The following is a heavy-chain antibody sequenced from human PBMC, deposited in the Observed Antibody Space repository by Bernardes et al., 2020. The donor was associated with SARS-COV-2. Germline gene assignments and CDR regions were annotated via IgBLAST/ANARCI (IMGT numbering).Heavy chain of an antibody. D-gene: IGHD4-17*01. V-gene: IGHV1-2*02. CDR3: ARVTTVIPYYFDC. CDR2: INPNSGGT. J-gene: IGHJ4*02. Sequence: ASVKVSCKASGYTFTGYYMHWVRQAPGQGLEWMGWINPNSGGTNYAQKFQGRVTMTRDTSISTAYMELSRLRSDDTAVYYCARVTTVIPYYFDCWGQGTLVTVSS. CDR1: GYTFTGYY.